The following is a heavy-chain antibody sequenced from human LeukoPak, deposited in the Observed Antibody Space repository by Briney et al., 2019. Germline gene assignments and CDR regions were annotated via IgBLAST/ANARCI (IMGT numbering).Heavy chain of an antibody. J-gene: IGHJ4*02. CDR2: ISGSGGST. D-gene: IGHD3-10*01. Sequence: PGGSLRLSCAASGFTFSSYAMSWVRQAPGKGLEWVSAISGSGGSTYYADSVKGRFTISRDNSKNTLYLQMNSLRAEDTAVYYCAKCWVSGSYGGYFDYWGQGTLVTVSS. V-gene: IGHV3-23*01. CDR1: GFTFSSYA. CDR3: AKCWVSGSYGGYFDY.